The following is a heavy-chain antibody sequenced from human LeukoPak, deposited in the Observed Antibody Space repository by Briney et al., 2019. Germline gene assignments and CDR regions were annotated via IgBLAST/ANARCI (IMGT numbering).Heavy chain of an antibody. CDR2: ISWDGGIT. Sequence: GGSLRLSCAASGFTFHHFSMHWVRQPPGKGLEWVSLISWDGGITYYADSVRGRFTISRDNSKNSLSLEMNSLRTEDTALYYCAKDSNTGGYSFGSWGQGTMVTVTS. CDR1: GFTFHHFS. V-gene: IGHV3-43*01. J-gene: IGHJ4*02. CDR3: AKDSNTGGYSFGS. D-gene: IGHD5-12*01.